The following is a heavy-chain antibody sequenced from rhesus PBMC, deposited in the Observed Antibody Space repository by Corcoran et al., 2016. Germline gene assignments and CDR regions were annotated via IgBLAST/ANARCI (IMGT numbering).Heavy chain of an antibody. CDR3: AKTSGNWNFDC. CDR1: GYSFTNYW. J-gene: IGHJ4*01. V-gene: IGHV5-2*01. Sequence: EVQLVQSGAEVKRPGESLKISCKTSGYSFTNYWITWVRQKPGKGLGWMGAIDPSDSDTRYSPSFQGQVTISADKSISPASLQWTSLKASDSATYYCAKTSGNWNFDCWGQGVLVTVSS. D-gene: IGHD6-25*01. CDR2: IDPSDSDT.